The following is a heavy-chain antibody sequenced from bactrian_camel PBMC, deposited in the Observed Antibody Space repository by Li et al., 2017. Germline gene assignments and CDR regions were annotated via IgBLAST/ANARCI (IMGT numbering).Heavy chain of an antibody. Sequence: HVQLVESGGGSVQAGGNLSLSCTPSTSQFTAPDMAWYRQAPENECELVSTLEPDGSPYYLDSVKGRFTISRDAKNTVYLDLNDLKSDDTAKYYCANKWMPVSRWGHKNLGWWGQGTQVTVS. CDR3: ANKWMPVSRWGHKNLGW. J-gene: IGHJ4*01. D-gene: IGHD5*01. V-gene: IGHV3S54*01. CDR1: TSQFTAPD. CDR2: LEPDGSP.